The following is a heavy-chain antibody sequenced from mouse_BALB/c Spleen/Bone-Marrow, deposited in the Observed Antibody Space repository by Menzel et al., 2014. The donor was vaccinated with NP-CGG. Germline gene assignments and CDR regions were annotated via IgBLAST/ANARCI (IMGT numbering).Heavy chain of an antibody. CDR3: ARERGY. CDR1: GYTFSSYW. CDR2: ILPGSGST. J-gene: IGHJ3*01. Sequence: VMLVESGAELMKTGASAKISCKATGYTFSSYWIEWVKQRPGHGLGWIGEILPGSGSTNYNEKFKGKATFTADTSSNTAYMQLSSLTSEDSAVCYCARERGYWGQGTLVTVSA. V-gene: IGHV1-9*01.